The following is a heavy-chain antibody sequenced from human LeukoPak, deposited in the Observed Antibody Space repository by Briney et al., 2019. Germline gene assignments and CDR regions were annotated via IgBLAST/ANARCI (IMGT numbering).Heavy chain of an antibody. D-gene: IGHD3-22*01. CDR3: ARHYDSNSYGPGY. CDR1: GFTFSSYS. V-gene: IGHV3-21*01. Sequence: GGSLRLSCAASGFTFSSYSLNWVRQAPGKGLEWVSSISSSSSYIYYADSVKGRFTTSRDNAKNSLYLQMNSLRAEDTAVYYCARHYDSNSYGPGYWSQGTLVTVSS. CDR2: ISSSSSYI. J-gene: IGHJ4*02.